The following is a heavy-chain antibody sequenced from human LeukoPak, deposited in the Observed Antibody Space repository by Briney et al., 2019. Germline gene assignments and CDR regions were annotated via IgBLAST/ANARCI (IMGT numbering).Heavy chain of an antibody. CDR1: GFTFSGYS. J-gene: IGHJ5*01. CDR2: ISSSGTTK. V-gene: IGHV3-48*02. Sequence: GGSLRLSCAASGFTFSGYSMNWVRQAPGKGLEWVSYISSSGTTKYYADSVKGRFTISRDNVKNSLYLQMNSLRDEDTAVYYCAVEGYCSGGSCYTNWFDSWGQGTLVTVSS. CDR3: AVEGYCSGGSCYTNWFDS. D-gene: IGHD2-15*01.